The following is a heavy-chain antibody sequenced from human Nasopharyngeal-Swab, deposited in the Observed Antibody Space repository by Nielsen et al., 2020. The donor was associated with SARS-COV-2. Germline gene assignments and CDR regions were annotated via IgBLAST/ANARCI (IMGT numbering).Heavy chain of an antibody. J-gene: IGHJ4*02. CDR3: AKGLVEYYDILTGYYIIGY. CDR2: ISSSSSCM. V-gene: IGHV3-21*04. Sequence: WIRQPPGKGLEWVSSISSSSSCMYYADSVKGRFTISRDNSKNTLYLQMNSLRAEDTAVYYCAKGLVEYYDILTGYYIIGYWGQGTLVTVSS. D-gene: IGHD3-9*01.